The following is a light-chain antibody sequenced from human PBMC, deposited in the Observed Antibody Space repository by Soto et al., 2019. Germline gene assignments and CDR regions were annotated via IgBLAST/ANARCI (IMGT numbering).Light chain of an antibody. CDR3: QEGTYWPA. V-gene: IGKV3-15*01. CDR2: GAS. CDR1: HSVSSK. J-gene: IGKJ4*01. Sequence: EIVMTQSPATLSVSPGERATLSCRASHSVSSKLAWFQQKPGQAPSLLIYGASTRATGIPARFSGSGSGTDFTLTISSLEPEDFAVYYCQEGTYWPAFGGGTKVDI.